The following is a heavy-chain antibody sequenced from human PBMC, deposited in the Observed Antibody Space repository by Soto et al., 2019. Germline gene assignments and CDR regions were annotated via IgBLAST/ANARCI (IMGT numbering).Heavy chain of an antibody. Sequence: EVQLLESGGGWVHPGGSLRLSCAASGFTFSSHAMSWVRQAPGKGLEWVSAISGSGGSTYYADSVKGRFTISRDNPKNRRYLQMNSLRADDTAVYYCATPQAPSPGYSYAKCYFDYWGQGRLVTASS. CDR1: GFTFSSHA. V-gene: IGHV3-23*01. D-gene: IGHD5-18*01. CDR2: ISGSGGST. J-gene: IGHJ4*02. CDR3: ATPQAPSPGYSYAKCYFDY.